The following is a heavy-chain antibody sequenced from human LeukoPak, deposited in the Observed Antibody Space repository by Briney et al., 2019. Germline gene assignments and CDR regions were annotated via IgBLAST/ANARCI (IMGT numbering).Heavy chain of an antibody. J-gene: IGHJ4*02. D-gene: IGHD2-15*01. CDR2: IYYSGST. CDR3: AGDLASESGFDY. CDR1: SRYLRSYY. V-gene: IGHV4-59*01. Sequence: SETLSLTCTVYSRYLRSYYWGWIRQPPGKGLEWIGYIYYSGSTNYNPSLKSRVTISVDTSKNQFSLKLSSVTAAATAVYYCAGDLASESGFDYWGQGTLVTVSS.